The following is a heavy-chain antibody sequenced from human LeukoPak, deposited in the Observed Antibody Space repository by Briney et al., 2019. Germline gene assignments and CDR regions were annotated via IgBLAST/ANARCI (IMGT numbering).Heavy chain of an antibody. J-gene: IGHJ6*02. CDR2: ISYDGSNK. D-gene: IGHD2-8*01. Sequence: PGRSLRLSCAASGFTFSSYAMHWVRQAPGKGLEWVAVISYDGSNKYYADSVKGRFTISRDNSKNTLYLQMNSLRADDTAVYYCARDIVLMVYAQGPYYYYGMDVWGQGTTVTVSS. CDR3: ARDIVLMVYAQGPYYYYGMDV. V-gene: IGHV3-30-3*01. CDR1: GFTFSSYA.